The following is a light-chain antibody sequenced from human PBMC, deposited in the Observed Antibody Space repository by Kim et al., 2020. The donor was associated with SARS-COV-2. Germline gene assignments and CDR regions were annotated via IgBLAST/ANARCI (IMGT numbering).Light chain of an antibody. CDR3: QAWDSSTADVV. J-gene: IGLJ2*01. V-gene: IGLV3-1*01. CDR2: QDS. Sequence: SPGHTASITCSGDKLGYKYACWYQQKPGQSPVLVIYQDSKRPSRIPERFSGSNSGNTATLTISGTQAMDEADYYCQAWDSSTADVVFGGGTQLTVL. CDR1: KLGYKY.